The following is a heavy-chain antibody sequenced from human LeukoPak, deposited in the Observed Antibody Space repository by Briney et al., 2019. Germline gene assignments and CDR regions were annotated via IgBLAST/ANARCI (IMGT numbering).Heavy chain of an antibody. Sequence: SETLSLTCTVSGGSISSGDYYWSWIRQPPGKGLEWIGYIYYSGSTNYNPSFKSRVTISVDTSKNQFSLKLSSVTAADTAVYYCAILGPEDAFDIWGQGTMVTVSS. V-gene: IGHV4-61*08. CDR2: IYYSGST. J-gene: IGHJ3*02. CDR1: GGSISSGDYY. CDR3: AILGPEDAFDI. D-gene: IGHD1-14*01.